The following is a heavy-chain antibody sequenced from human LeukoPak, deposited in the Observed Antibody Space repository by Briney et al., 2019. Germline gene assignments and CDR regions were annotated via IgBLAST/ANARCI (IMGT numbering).Heavy chain of an antibody. CDR3: AKSNSGWYYYYGMDV. CDR1: GFTFSSYA. Sequence: GGSLRLSCAASGFTFSSYAMGWVRQAPGKGLEWVSAISGSGGSTYYADSVKGRFTISRDNSKNTLYLQMNSLRAEDTAVYYCAKSNSGWYYYYGMDVWGQGTTVTVSS. CDR2: ISGSGGST. V-gene: IGHV3-23*01. J-gene: IGHJ6*02. D-gene: IGHD6-19*01.